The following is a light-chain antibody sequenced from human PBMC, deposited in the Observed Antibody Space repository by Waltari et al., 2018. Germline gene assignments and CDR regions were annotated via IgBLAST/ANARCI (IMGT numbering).Light chain of an antibody. V-gene: IGKV2-28*01. J-gene: IGKJ1*01. CDR3: MQALQTPWT. Sequence: DIVMTQSPLSLPVTPGESASISCRSSQSLRHSNGYNYLEWYLQKPWQSPQLLIYLGSNRASGVPDRFSGSGSGTVFTLKITRVEAEDVAVYYCMQALQTPWTFGQGTKVEIK. CDR1: QSLRHSNGYNY. CDR2: LGS.